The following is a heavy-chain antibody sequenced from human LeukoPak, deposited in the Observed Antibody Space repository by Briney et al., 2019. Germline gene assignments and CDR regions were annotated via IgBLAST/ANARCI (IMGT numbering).Heavy chain of an antibody. D-gene: IGHD2/OR15-2a*01. CDR3: ARILNPHAFDI. Sequence: HPGGSLRLSCATSGFTFDDYAMHWVRQAPGKGPKWVSYVTANGGGTYYADSVKGRFVISRDNSKNSLYLQMNILRPEDTALYYCARILNPHAFDIWGQGTMVTLSS. V-gene: IGHV3-43*02. CDR1: GFTFDDYA. J-gene: IGHJ3*02. CDR2: VTANGGGT.